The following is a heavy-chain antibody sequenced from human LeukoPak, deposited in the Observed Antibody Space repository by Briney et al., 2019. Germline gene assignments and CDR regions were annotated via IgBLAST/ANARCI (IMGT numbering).Heavy chain of an antibody. Sequence: HPGGSLRLSCAASGFTFRSYGMHWVRQAPGKGLEYVSAISSNGGRTYYANSVKSRFTISRDNSRNTLYLQMGSLRAEDMAVYYCATYYYDSGGFHFHHWGQGTLVTVSS. J-gene: IGHJ1*01. CDR3: ATYYYDSGGFHFHH. V-gene: IGHV3-64*01. CDR2: ISSNGGRT. D-gene: IGHD3-22*01. CDR1: GFTFRSYG.